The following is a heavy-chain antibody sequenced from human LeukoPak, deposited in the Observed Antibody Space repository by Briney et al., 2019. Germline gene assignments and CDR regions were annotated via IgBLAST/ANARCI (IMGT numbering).Heavy chain of an antibody. Sequence: SETLSLTCTVSGGSISSYYWSWIRQPPGKGLEWIGYIYYSGSTNYNPSLKSRVTISVDTSKNQFSLKLSSVTAADTAVYYCARDHPVVPAPSYYYYYGMDVWGQGTTVTVSS. CDR2: IYYSGST. D-gene: IGHD2-2*01. CDR1: GGSISSYY. V-gene: IGHV4-59*01. J-gene: IGHJ6*02. CDR3: ARDHPVVPAPSYYYYYGMDV.